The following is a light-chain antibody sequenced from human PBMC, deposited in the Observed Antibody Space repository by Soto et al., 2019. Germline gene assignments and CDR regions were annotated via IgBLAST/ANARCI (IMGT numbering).Light chain of an antibody. Sequence: DIQMTQSPSSLSASVGDRVTITCRASQGISKYLAWYQQKPGKGPKLLIYAASTLQSGVPSRFSGSGSATDFTLTISSLQPEDVTTYYCQKYNSAPRTFGQGTKVEI. V-gene: IGKV1-27*01. J-gene: IGKJ1*01. CDR2: AAS. CDR3: QKYNSAPRT. CDR1: QGISKY.